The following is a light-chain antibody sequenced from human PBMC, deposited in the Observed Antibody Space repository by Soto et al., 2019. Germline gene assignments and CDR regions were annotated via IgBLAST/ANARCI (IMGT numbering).Light chain of an antibody. CDR2: GAS. CDR1: QSVSSSY. V-gene: IGKV3-20*01. Sequence: EIVWTQSPGTLSLSPGERATLSCRASQSVSSSYLAWYQQKPGQAPRLLIYGASSRATGIPDRFSCSGSGTDFTLTISRLEPEDLAVYYCQQYGSSPYTFGQGTKLEIK. CDR3: QQYGSSPYT. J-gene: IGKJ2*01.